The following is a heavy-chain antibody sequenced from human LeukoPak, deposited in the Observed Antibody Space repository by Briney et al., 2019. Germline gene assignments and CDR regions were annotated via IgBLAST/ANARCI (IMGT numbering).Heavy chain of an antibody. CDR1: GGSISSYY. J-gene: IGHJ6*02. D-gene: IGHD2-2*02. V-gene: IGHV4-59*01. CDR3: AREAVVPAAIPYYYGMDV. CDR2: IYYSGST. Sequence: SETLSLTCAVSGGSISSYYWSWIRQPPGKGVEWIGYIYYSGSTNYNPSLKSRVTISVDTSKNQFSLKLSSVTAADTAVYYCAREAVVPAAIPYYYGMDVWGQGTTVTVSS.